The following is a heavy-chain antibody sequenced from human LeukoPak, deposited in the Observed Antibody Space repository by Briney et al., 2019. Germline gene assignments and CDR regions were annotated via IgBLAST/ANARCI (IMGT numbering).Heavy chain of an antibody. CDR2: IYYSGST. J-gene: IGHJ3*02. CDR3: ARDRDCSSTICYLGAFDI. Sequence: PSETLSLTCTVSGGSISSGGYYWSWIRQHPGKGLEWIGYIYYSGSTYYNPSLKSRVTISVDTSKNQFSLKLSSVTAADTAVYYCARDRDCSSTICYLGAFDIWGQGTMVAVSS. V-gene: IGHV4-31*03. D-gene: IGHD2-2*01. CDR1: GGSISSGGYY.